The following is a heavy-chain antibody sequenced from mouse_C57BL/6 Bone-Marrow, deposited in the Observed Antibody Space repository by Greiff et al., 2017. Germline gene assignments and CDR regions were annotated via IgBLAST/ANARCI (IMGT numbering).Heavy chain of an antibody. J-gene: IGHJ2*01. CDR3: AGGLGDFDY. CDR2: ISSGGSYT. CDR1: GFTFSSYG. Sequence: EVQGVESGGDLVKPGGSLKLSCAASGFTFSSYGMSWVRQTPDKRLEWVANISSGGSYTYYPDSVKGRFTISRDNAKNTLYLQMSSLKSEDTAMYYCAGGLGDFDYWGQGTTLTVSS. D-gene: IGHD4-1*01. V-gene: IGHV5-6*01.